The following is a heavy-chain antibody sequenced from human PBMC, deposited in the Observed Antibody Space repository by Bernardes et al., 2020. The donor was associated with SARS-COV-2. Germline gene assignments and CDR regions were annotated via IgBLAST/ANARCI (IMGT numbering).Heavy chain of an antibody. CDR2: ISNDGSIK. CDR1: GFTFSSYA. Sequence: GGSLRLSCTASGFTFSSYAMHWVRQAPGKGPEWVAVISNDGSIKYYTDSVKGRFTISRDNSKNTLYLLMNSLRTDDTAVYYCTRGLELELITWFDYWGQGTLVTGSS. V-gene: IGHV3-30-3*01. D-gene: IGHD1-7*01. CDR3: TRGLELELITWFDY. J-gene: IGHJ4*02.